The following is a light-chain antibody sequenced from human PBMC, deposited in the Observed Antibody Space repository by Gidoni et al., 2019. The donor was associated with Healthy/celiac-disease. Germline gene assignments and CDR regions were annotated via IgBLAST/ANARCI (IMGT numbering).Light chain of an antibody. J-gene: IGLJ2*01. V-gene: IGLV3-1*01. CDR3: QAWDSRTVV. Sequence: SYELTQPPSVSVSPGQTASITCSGDKLGDKYACWYQQKPGQSPVLVIYQDSRRPSGIPARFSGSNSGNTATLTISGTPALDEADYYCQAWDSRTVVFGGGTKLTVL. CDR1: KLGDKY. CDR2: QDS.